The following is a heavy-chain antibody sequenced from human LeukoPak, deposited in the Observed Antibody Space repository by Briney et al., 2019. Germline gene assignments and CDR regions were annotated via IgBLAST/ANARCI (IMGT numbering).Heavy chain of an antibody. Sequence: ASVKVSCEASGYTFTSYGFTWVRQAPGQGLEWMGWISAYNGDTNYAQKVQGRVTMTTDTSTSTASMELRSLTSDDTAVYYCARVAEQHLQYYYDYWGQGTLVTVSS. CDR1: GYTFTSYG. J-gene: IGHJ4*02. V-gene: IGHV1-18*01. CDR2: ISAYNGDT. CDR3: ARVAEQHLQYYYDY. D-gene: IGHD6-13*01.